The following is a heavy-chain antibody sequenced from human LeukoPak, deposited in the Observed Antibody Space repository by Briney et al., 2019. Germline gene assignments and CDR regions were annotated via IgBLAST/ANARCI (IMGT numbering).Heavy chain of an antibody. V-gene: IGHV4-59*01. CDR1: GGSIVGYY. CDR3: ARGVMGFSYYYYMDV. J-gene: IGHJ6*03. D-gene: IGHD2-8*01. CDR2: VHHSGST. Sequence: SETLPLTCTVAGGSIVGYYWSWIRQPPGKGLEWIGYVHHSGSTNRNPSLASRATISVDTSKNHFSLRLRSVSAADTAIYYCARGVMGFSYYYYMDVWGKGTTVTVSS.